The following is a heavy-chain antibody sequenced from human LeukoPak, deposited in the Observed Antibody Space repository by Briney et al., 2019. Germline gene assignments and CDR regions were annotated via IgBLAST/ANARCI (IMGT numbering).Heavy chain of an antibody. Sequence: SETLSLTCTVSGGSISSSSYYWGWIRQPPGKGLEWIGSIYYSGSTYYNPSLKSRVTISVDTSKNQFSLKLSSVTAADTAVYYCARLYGSAAGDYDYWGQGTLVTVSS. CDR1: GGSISSSSYY. CDR2: IYYSGST. J-gene: IGHJ4*02. D-gene: IGHD6-13*01. CDR3: ARLYGSAAGDYDY. V-gene: IGHV4-39*01.